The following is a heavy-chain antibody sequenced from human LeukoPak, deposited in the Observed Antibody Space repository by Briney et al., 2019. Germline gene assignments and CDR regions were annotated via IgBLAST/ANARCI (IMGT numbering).Heavy chain of an antibody. CDR3: ARADCGGDCYSFYYYYLDV. CDR2: IYYSGST. CDR1: GDSISSDY. Sequence: SETLSLTCTVSGDSISSDYWSWIRQPPGKGLEWIGSIYYSGSTYYNPSLKSRVPISVDTSKNQFSLKLNSLNAVATAVYYCARADCGGDCYSFYYYYLDVWGKGTTVTVSS. J-gene: IGHJ6*03. V-gene: IGHV4-38-2*02. D-gene: IGHD2-21*01.